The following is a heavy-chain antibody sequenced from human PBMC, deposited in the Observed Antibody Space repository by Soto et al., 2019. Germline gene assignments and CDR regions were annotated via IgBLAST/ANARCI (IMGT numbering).Heavy chain of an antibody. CDR2: IWYDGSNK. V-gene: IGHV3-33*01. Sequence: GGSLRLSCAASGFTFSSYGMHWVRQAPGKGLEWVAVIWYDGSNKYYADSVKGRFTISRDNSKNTLYLQMNSLRAEDTAVYYCARDGAYYDSSGYYYGRWFDPWGQGTLVTVSS. D-gene: IGHD3-22*01. CDR3: ARDGAYYDSSGYYYGRWFDP. CDR1: GFTFSSYG. J-gene: IGHJ5*02.